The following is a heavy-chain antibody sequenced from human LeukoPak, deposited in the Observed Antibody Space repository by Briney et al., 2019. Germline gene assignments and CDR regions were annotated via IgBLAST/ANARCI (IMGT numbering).Heavy chain of an antibody. CDR1: GFTFSSYS. D-gene: IGHD1-26*01. Sequence: GSLRLSCAASGFTFSSYSMNWVRQAPGKGLEWVSYISSSSSTIYYADSVKGRFTISRDNAKNSLYLQMNSLRAEDTAVYYCARDLMGFDYWGQGTLVTVSS. J-gene: IGHJ4*02. V-gene: IGHV3-48*04. CDR3: ARDLMGFDY. CDR2: ISSSSSTI.